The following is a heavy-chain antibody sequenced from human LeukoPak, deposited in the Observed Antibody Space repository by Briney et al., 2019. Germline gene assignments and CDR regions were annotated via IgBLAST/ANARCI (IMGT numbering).Heavy chain of an antibody. Sequence: GGSLRLSCATSGFTFGSYAMSWVRQAPGKGLEWVSAISSTGIATYYADSVKGRFTISRDKSKNTLYLQMSGLRAEDTAVYYCARDEYDILTDYDYWGQGILVTVSS. D-gene: IGHD3-9*01. CDR3: ARDEYDILTDYDY. J-gene: IGHJ4*02. CDR2: ISSTGIAT. V-gene: IGHV3-23*01. CDR1: GFTFGSYA.